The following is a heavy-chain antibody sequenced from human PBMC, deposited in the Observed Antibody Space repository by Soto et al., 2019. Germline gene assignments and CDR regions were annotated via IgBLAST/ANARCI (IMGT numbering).Heavy chain of an antibody. Sequence: GGSLRLSCAASGFTFSSYAMSWVRQAPGKGLEWVSAICGSGGSTYYADSVKGRFTISRDNSKNTLYLQMNSLRAEDTAVYYCAKRIRCSGGSCYSGVYYYHYGMDVWGQGTTVTVSS. CDR3: AKRIRCSGGSCYSGVYYYHYGMDV. D-gene: IGHD2-15*01. V-gene: IGHV3-23*01. CDR1: GFTFSSYA. CDR2: ICGSGGST. J-gene: IGHJ6*02.